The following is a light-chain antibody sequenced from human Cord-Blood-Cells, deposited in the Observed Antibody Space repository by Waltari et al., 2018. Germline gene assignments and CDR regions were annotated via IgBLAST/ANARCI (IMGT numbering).Light chain of an antibody. CDR1: QGISSY. CDR3: QQLNSYPLT. CDR2: AAS. V-gene: IGKV1-9*01. J-gene: IGKJ4*01. Sequence: IQLTQSPSSLSASLGDRVTITFRASQGISSYLAWYQQKPGKAPKLLIYAASTLQSGVPSRFSGSGSGTDFTLTISSLQPEDFATYYCQQLNSYPLTFGGGTKVEIK.